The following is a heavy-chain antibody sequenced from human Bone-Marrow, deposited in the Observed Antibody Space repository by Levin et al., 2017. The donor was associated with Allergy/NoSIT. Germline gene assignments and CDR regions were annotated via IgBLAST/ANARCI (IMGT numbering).Heavy chain of an antibody. V-gene: IGHV1-2*02. CDR1: GYTFTGYY. CDR3: ARDPSQYSSSFSEKLDY. J-gene: IGHJ4*02. Sequence: ASVKVSCKASGYTFTGYYMHWVRQAPGQGLEWMGWINPNSGGTNYAQKFQGRVTMTRDTSISTAYMELSRLRSDDTAVYYCARDPSQYSSSFSEKLDYWGQGTLVTVSS. D-gene: IGHD6-13*01. CDR2: INPNSGGT.